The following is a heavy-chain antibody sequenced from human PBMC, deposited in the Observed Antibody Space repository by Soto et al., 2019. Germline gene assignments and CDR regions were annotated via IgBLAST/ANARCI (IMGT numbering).Heavy chain of an antibody. J-gene: IGHJ4*02. CDR3: ARESEDLTSNFDY. Sequence: GGSLRLSCAASGFTFTRYSMNWVRQAPGKGLEWVSSISSTTNYIYYGDSMKGRFTISRGNAKNSLYLEMNSLRAEDTAVYYCARESEDLTSNFDYWGQETLVTVSS. CDR1: GFTFTRYS. V-gene: IGHV3-21*06. CDR2: ISSTTNYI.